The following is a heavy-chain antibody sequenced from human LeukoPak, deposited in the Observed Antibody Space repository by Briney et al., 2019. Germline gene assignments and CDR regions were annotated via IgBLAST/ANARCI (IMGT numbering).Heavy chain of an antibody. Sequence: GGSLRLSCAASGFTLSSHWMSWVRQAPGKGLEWVANINQDGSAKYYVDSVKGRFTISRDNARNSMYLQTNSLRAEDTAVYYCARWDIRGTAHQLDYWGQGTLVTVSS. V-gene: IGHV3-7*01. J-gene: IGHJ4*02. CDR1: GFTLSSHW. CDR3: ARWDIRGTAHQLDY. CDR2: INQDGSAK. D-gene: IGHD5-12*01.